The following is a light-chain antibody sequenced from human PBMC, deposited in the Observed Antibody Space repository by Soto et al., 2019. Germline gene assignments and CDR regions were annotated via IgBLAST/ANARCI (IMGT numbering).Light chain of an antibody. V-gene: IGKV3D-11*01. CDR2: LTS. Sequence: EIVLTQSPGALSLSPGDQATLSYRANQAVHTRLAWYQHKPGQAPRLLIYLTSNRVARIPARFSGSGAETEFTLTITDVEPEDVAVYYCHQRHSWTRTFGQGTKVDI. CDR1: QAVHTR. J-gene: IGKJ1*01. CDR3: HQRHSWTRT.